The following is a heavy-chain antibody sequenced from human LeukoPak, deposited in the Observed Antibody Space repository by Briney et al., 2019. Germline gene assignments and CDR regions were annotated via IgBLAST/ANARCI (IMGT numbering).Heavy chain of an antibody. CDR2: IIPIFGTA. V-gene: IGHV1-69*06. J-gene: IGHJ4*02. Sequence: SVKVSCKASGGTFSSYAISWVRQAPGQGLEWMGGIIPIFGTANYAQKFQGRVTITADKSTSTAYMELSSLRSEDTAVYYCARVRIQRGYYFDYWGQGTLVTVSS. CDR3: ARVRIQRGYYFDY. D-gene: IGHD5-12*01. CDR1: GGTFSSYA.